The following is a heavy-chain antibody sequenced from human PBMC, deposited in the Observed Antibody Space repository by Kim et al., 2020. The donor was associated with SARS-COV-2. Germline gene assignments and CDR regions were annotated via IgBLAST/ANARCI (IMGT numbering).Heavy chain of an antibody. V-gene: IGHV1-3*01. J-gene: IGHJ5*02. D-gene: IGHD3-10*01. Sequence: RYSQKFQGRVTITRDTSASTAYMELSSLRSEDTAVYYCARAEYYYNWFDPWGQGTLVTVSS. CDR3: ARAEYYYNWFDP.